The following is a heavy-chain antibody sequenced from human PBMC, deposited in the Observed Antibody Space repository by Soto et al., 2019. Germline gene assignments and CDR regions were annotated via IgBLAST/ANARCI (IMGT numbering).Heavy chain of an antibody. Sequence: QAGGSLRLSCSVSGLTFSSYGMHWVRQAPGKGLEWVALIWFDGSKKIFADSVKGRFTISNANSKNTLYLQMNSLRAEDTAVYYCFGVNTGGGTGGHDYWGQGTLVTVSS. J-gene: IGHJ4*02. V-gene: IGHV3-33*01. D-gene: IGHD6-19*01. CDR1: GLTFSSYG. CDR2: IWFDGSKK. CDR3: FGVNTGGGTGGHDY.